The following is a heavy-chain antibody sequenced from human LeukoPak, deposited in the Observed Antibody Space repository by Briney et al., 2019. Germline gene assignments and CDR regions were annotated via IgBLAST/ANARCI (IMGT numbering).Heavy chain of an antibody. J-gene: IGHJ3*02. CDR2: ISGSGGST. CDR3: AKKAGQLWLPSDAFDI. CDR1: GFTFSSYA. D-gene: IGHD5-18*01. Sequence: GGSLRLSCAASGFTFSSYAMSWVRHAPGQGLEWVSAISGSGGSTYYADSVKGRFTITRDNSKNTLYLQMNSLRAEDTAVCYCAKKAGQLWLPSDAFDIWGQGTMVTVSS. V-gene: IGHV3-23*01.